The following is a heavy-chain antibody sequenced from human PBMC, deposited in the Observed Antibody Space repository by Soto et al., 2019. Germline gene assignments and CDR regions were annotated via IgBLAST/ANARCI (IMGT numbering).Heavy chain of an antibody. V-gene: IGHV4-59*11. J-gene: IGHJ4*02. CDR3: ARGGWSLDY. CDR1: GGSIISHY. Sequence: QVQLQESGPGLVKPSETLSLTCSVSGGSIISHYWCWIRQPPGKGLEWIGYIHYTGSTNYNPTLQSRLTISVDTSKNQFSLKLSSVAAADTAVYYCARGGWSLDYWGQGTLVTVSS. CDR2: IHYTGST. D-gene: IGHD2-15*01.